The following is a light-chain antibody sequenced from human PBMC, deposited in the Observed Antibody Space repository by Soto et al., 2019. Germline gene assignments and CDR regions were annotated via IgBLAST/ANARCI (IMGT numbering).Light chain of an antibody. Sequence: EIVVTQSPATLSASPGERVTLTCRASQFVSTRLAWYQQRPGRVPRLLIYDAYTRALGISARFSGSGSGTEFTLTISSLQSEDFALYYCQEYFQWPPGMFGPGTKVDIK. CDR1: QFVSTR. CDR3: QEYFQWPPGM. V-gene: IGKV3-15*01. J-gene: IGKJ1*01. CDR2: DAY.